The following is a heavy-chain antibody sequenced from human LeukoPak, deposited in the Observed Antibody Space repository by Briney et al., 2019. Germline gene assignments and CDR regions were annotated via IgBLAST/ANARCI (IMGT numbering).Heavy chain of an antibody. V-gene: IGHV5-51*01. D-gene: IGHD4/OR15-4a*01. CDR2: IYPDDSDT. Sequence: GESLKISCKVSGYSFTDYWIAWVRQMPGKGLEWMGIIYPDDSDTRYSPSFQGQVTISADKSISTAYLHWTSLQASDSAMYYCARRNGFDYGSRNDVGYDHWGQGTLVTVSS. J-gene: IGHJ4*02. CDR1: GYSFTDYW. CDR3: ARRNGFDYGSRNDVGYDH.